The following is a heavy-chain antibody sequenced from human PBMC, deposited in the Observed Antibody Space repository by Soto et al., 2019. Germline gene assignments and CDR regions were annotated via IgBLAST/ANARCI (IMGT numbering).Heavy chain of an antibody. CDR1: GFSLSSYA. CDR3: VKDRRDGDFMHILVVDF. D-gene: IGHD2-15*01. Sequence: QVQLVESGGGVVQPGGSLRLSCATSGFSLSSYAMHWVRQAPGKGLEWVALMSYDETKKYYADSVKGRFTISRDTSKNTWLFQMNHLRVEDTAVYYCVKDRRDGDFMHILVVDFWGQGALVTVSS. J-gene: IGHJ4*02. V-gene: IGHV3-30*18. CDR2: MSYDETKK.